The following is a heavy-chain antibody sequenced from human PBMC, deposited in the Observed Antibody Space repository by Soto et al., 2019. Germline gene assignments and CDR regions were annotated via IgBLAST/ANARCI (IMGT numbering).Heavy chain of an antibody. D-gene: IGHD3-10*01. V-gene: IGHV3-23*01. CDR2: ISGSGGST. Sequence: EVQLLESGGGLVQPGGSLRLSCAASGFTFSSYAMSWVRQAPGKGLEWVSAISGSGGSTYYADSVKGRFTISRDNSKNPLYLQMNSLRAEDTAVYYCAKDRRRGDYYYYGMDVWGQGTTVTVSS. CDR3: AKDRRRGDYYYYGMDV. J-gene: IGHJ6*02. CDR1: GFTFSSYA.